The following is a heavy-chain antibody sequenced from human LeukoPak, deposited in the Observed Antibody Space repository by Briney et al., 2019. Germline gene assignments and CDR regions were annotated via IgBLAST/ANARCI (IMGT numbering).Heavy chain of an antibody. J-gene: IGHJ3*02. CDR2: IIPIFGTA. CDR3: AAPRSTYGYNLGAFDI. V-gene: IGHV1-69*13. Sequence: ASVNVSCKASGGTLSTYAISWVRQAPGQGLEWMGGIIPIFGTANYEQKLQGRVTITADESTSTAYMELSSLRPEDRAVYYFAAPRSTYGYNLGAFDIWGQGTLVTVSS. D-gene: IGHD5-24*01. CDR1: GGTLSTYA.